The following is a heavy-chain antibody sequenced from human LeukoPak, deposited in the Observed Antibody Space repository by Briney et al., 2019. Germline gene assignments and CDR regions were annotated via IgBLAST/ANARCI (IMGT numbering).Heavy chain of an antibody. J-gene: IGHJ5*02. CDR2: INHSGST. Sequence: SETLSLTCAVYGGSFSGYYWSWIRQPPGKGLEWIGEINHSGSTNYNPSLKSRVTISVDTSKNQFSLKLSSVTAADTAVYYCAREAPTRMGFDPWGQGTLVTVSS. CDR3: AREAPTRMGFDP. CDR1: GGSFSGYY. D-gene: IGHD1-14*01. V-gene: IGHV4-34*01.